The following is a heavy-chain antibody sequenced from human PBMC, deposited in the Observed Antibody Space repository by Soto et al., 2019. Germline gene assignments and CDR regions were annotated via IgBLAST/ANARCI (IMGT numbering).Heavy chain of an antibody. D-gene: IGHD1-26*01. Sequence: PGGSLRLSCAASGFTFSSYGMHWVRQAPGKGLEWVAVISYDGSNKYYADSVKGRFTISRDNSKNTLYLQMNSLRAEDTAVYYCELRGGNFDYWGQGTLVTVYS. V-gene: IGHV3-30*03. CDR1: GFTFSSYG. J-gene: IGHJ4*02. CDR3: ELRGGNFDY. CDR2: ISYDGSNK.